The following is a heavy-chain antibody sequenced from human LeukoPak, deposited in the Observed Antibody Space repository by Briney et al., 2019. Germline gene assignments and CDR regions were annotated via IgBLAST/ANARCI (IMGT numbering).Heavy chain of an antibody. D-gene: IGHD2-15*01. CDR1: GHSFTSYG. CDR2: ISAYNGNT. J-gene: IGHJ6*03. V-gene: IGHV1-18*01. Sequence: WASVKVSCKASGHSFTSYGIRWVRQAPGKGLEWMGWISAYNGNTNYAQKLQGRVTMTTDTSTSTAYMELRSLRSDDTAVYFCARGLVAATFYYYMDVWGKGTTVTVSS. CDR3: ARGLVAATFYYYMDV.